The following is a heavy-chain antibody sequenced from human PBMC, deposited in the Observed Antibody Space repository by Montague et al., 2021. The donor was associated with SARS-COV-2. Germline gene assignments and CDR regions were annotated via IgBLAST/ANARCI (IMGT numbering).Heavy chain of an antibody. D-gene: IGHD3-22*01. CDR3: AKEGVVVGADGFDY. CDR1: GFTFSSYA. CDR2: ISTTGANT. Sequence: SLRLSCAASGFTFSSYAMSWVRQAPGKGLEWVSAISTTGANTYYAGSVKGRFTISRDNSKNTLYLQLNSLRDEDTAVYYCAKEGVVVGADGFDYWGQGTMVIASS. V-gene: IGHV3-23*01. J-gene: IGHJ3*01.